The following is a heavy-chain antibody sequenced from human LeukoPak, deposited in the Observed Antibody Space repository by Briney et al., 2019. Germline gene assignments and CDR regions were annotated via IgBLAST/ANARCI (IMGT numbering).Heavy chain of an antibody. V-gene: IGHV3-48*03. CDR3: ARVGAYAAVNW. CDR1: GFPFSTYE. CDR2: ISTSGGDT. D-gene: IGHD1-20*01. J-gene: IGHJ4*02. Sequence: PGGSLTLSCAASGFPFSTYEMNWVRQAPGKGLEWVSYISTSGGDTKYADPVKGRFTISRDNAKTSLYLQMNSLRAEDTAVYYCARVGAYAAVNWWGQGTLVTVSS.